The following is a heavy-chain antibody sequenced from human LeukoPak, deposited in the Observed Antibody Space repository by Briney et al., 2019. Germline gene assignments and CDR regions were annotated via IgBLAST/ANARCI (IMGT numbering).Heavy chain of an antibody. CDR3: ARGGIGAYYFDY. CDR2: ISYDGSNK. CDR1: GFTFSSYG. D-gene: IGHD3-16*01. J-gene: IGHJ4*02. Sequence: QPGGSLRLSCAASGFTFSSYGMHWVRQAPGKGLEWVAVISYDGSNKYYADSVKGRFTISRDNAKNSLYLQMNSLRAEDTAVYYCARGGIGAYYFDYWGQGTLVTVSS. V-gene: IGHV3-30*03.